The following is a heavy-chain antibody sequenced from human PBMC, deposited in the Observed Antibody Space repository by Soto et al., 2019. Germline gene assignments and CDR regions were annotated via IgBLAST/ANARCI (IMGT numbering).Heavy chain of an antibody. CDR3: ARDVVGATWFPTFDY. V-gene: IGHV3-30-3*01. CDR2: ISYDGSNK. J-gene: IGHJ4*02. CDR1: GFTFSSYA. Sequence: GGSLRLSCAASGFTFSSYAMHWVRQAPGKGLEWVAVISYDGSNKYYADSVKGRFTISRDNSKNTLYLQMNSLRAEDTAVYYCARDVVGATWFPTFDYWGQGTLVTVSS. D-gene: IGHD1-26*01.